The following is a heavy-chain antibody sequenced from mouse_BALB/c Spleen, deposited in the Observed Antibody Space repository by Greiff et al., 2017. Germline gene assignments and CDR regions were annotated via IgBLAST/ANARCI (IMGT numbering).Heavy chain of an antibody. V-gene: IGHV3-6*02. CDR2: ISYDGSN. J-gene: IGHJ3*01. CDR3: ANWDRFAY. Sequence: EVQLQESGPGFVKPSQSLSLTCSVTGYSITSGYYWNWIRQFPGNKLEWMGYISYDGSNNYNPSLKNRISITRDTSKNQFFLKLNSVTTEDTATYYCANWDRFAYWGQGTLVTVSA. D-gene: IGHD4-1*01. CDR1: GYSITSGYY.